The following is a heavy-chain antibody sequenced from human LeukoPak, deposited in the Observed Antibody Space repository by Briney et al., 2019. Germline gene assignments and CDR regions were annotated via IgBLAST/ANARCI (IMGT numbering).Heavy chain of an antibody. J-gene: IGHJ2*01. Sequence: GGSLRLSCVASGFNLNSRWMDWVRKAPGKGLEWVANIKEDGSEKNYADSVKGRFSISRDNAENSLYLQMDSLRVEDTAVYYCAREYWYFDLWGRGTLVTVSS. CDR1: GFNLNSRW. V-gene: IGHV3-7*01. CDR3: AREYWYFDL. CDR2: IKEDGSEK.